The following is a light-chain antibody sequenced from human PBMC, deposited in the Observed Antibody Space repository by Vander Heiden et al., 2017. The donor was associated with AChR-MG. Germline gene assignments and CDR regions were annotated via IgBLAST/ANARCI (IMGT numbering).Light chain of an antibody. CDR2: DAS. J-gene: IGKJ2*01. CDR1: QSVSSSY. V-gene: IGKV3-20*01. CDR3: QQYGGSPRT. Sequence: EIALTQSSGTLSLSPGERATLSCRASQSVSSSYLACYQQKPGQAPRLLIYDASSRATSIPDRISSSGSGTDFTLTISRLEPEDFAVYYYQQYGGSPRTFGQGTKLEIK.